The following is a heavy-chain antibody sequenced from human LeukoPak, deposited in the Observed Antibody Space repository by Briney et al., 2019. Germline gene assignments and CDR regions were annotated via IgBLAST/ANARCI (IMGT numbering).Heavy chain of an antibody. CDR3: AELGITMIGGV. D-gene: IGHD3-10*02. J-gene: IGHJ6*04. V-gene: IGHV3-73*01. CDR2: IRSKTNNYAT. Sequence: GGSLGLSCAASGFTFSGSAMHWVRQASGKGLEWVGRIRSKTNNYATAFAASVKGRFTISRDDSKNTAYLQMNSLKTEDTAVYYCAELGITMIGGVWGKGTTVTISS. CDR1: GFTFSGSA.